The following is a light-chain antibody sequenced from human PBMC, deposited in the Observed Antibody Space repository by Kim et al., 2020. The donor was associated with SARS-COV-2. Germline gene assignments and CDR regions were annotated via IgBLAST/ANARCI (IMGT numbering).Light chain of an antibody. CDR1: QSTRTY. J-gene: IGKJ4*01. V-gene: IGKV1-39*01. CDR3: QQSYSIPIT. CDR2: AAS. Sequence: DIQMTQSPSSLSASIGDRVTITCRASQSTRTYLNWYQHKPGKAPKLLIYAASSLQSGVPSRFSGSGSGTDFILTISSLQPEDFATYYCQQSYSIPITFGGGTKVDIK.